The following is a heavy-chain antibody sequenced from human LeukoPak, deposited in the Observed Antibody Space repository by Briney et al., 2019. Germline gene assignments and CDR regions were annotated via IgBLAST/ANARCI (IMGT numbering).Heavy chain of an antibody. V-gene: IGHV3-7*01. CDR2: IKQDGSEK. Sequence: GGSLRLSCAASGFTFSSYWMSWVRQAPGKGLEWVANIKQDGSEKYYVDSVKGRFTISRDNAKNSLCLQMNSLRAEDTAVYYCARDLAKERDRNSGSYYDLSDYWGQGTLVTVSS. J-gene: IGHJ4*02. CDR3: ARDLAKERDRNSGSYYDLSDY. D-gene: IGHD1-26*01. CDR1: GFTFSSYW.